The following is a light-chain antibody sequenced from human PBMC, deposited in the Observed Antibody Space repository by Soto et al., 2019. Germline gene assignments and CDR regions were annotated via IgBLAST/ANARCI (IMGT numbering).Light chain of an antibody. CDR1: QSIDTW. J-gene: IGKJ1*01. Sequence: DIQMTQSPSTLSASVGDRVTITCRARQSIDTWLAWHQQKPGQVPKLLISKASSLESGVPSRLSGSGSGTEFTLTISSLQLYDYATYSCQQSPSHRAFGQGSKVDI. CDR3: QQSPSHRA. CDR2: KAS. V-gene: IGKV1-5*03.